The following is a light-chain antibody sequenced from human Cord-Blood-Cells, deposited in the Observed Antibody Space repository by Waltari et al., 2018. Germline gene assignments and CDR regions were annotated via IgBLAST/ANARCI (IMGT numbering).Light chain of an antibody. Sequence: QSALTQPASVSGSPGQSITISCTGTSSDVGGYNYVSWYQQHPGKAPKLMIYAVSKRPSGVSNRFSGSKSGTTASLTISGLQAEDEADYYCSSYTSSSLWVFGGGTKLTVL. J-gene: IGLJ3*02. CDR1: SSDVGGYNY. CDR2: AVS. V-gene: IGLV2-14*01. CDR3: SSYTSSSLWV.